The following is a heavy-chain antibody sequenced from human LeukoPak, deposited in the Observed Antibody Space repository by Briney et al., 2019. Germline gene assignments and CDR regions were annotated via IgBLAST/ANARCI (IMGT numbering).Heavy chain of an antibody. D-gene: IGHD1-26*01. CDR2: ISSGSSYI. CDR3: ARQVGVDDAFDI. CDR1: GFTFSSYN. V-gene: IGHV3-21*01. J-gene: IGHJ3*02. Sequence: GGSLRLSCAASGFTFSSYNMNWVRQAPGKGLEWVSSISSGSSYIFYADSVKGRFTISRDNAKNSLYLQMNSLRAEDTAVYYCARQVGVDDAFDIWGQGTMVTISS.